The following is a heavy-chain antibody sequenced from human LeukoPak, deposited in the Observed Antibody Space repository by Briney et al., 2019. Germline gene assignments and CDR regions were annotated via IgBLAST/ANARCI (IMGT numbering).Heavy chain of an antibody. CDR2: ISGSGGST. CDR1: GFTFSSYA. D-gene: IGHD2-8*02. V-gene: IGHV3-23*01. Sequence: PGRSLRLSCAASGFTFSSYAMSWVRQAPGKGLEWVSAISGSGGSTYYADSVKGRFTISRDNSKNTLYLQMNSLRAEDTAVYYCAKDMGRAVRVGKHWGQGTLVTVSS. CDR3: AKDMGRAVRVGKH. J-gene: IGHJ4*02.